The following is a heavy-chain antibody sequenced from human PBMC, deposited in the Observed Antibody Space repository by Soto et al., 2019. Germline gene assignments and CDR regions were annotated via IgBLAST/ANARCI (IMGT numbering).Heavy chain of an antibody. Sequence: GGSLRLSCAASRFTFSSYSMNWVRQAPGKGLEWVSYISSSSSTIYYADSVKGRFTISRDNARNSLYLQMNSLRAEDTAVYYCASNNWNDVNAFDFWGQGTMVTVSS. CDR2: ISSSSSTI. CDR1: RFTFSSYS. V-gene: IGHV3-48*01. CDR3: ASNNWNDVNAFDF. J-gene: IGHJ3*01. D-gene: IGHD1-1*01.